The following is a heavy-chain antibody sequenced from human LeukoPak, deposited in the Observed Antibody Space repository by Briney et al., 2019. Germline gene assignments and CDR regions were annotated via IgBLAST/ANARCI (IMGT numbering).Heavy chain of an antibody. J-gene: IGHJ4*02. CDR3: AKDHRDWTNGGEY. D-gene: IGHD1/OR15-1a*01. CDR1: GFTFDDYA. Sequence: PGRSLRLSCAASGFTFDDYAMHWVRQAPGKGLEWVSGISWNSGSIGYMDSVKGRFTISRDNAKKSLYLQMNLLRAEDTAVYYCAKDHRDWTNGGEYWGQGTLVTVSS. V-gene: IGHV3-9*01. CDR2: ISWNSGSI.